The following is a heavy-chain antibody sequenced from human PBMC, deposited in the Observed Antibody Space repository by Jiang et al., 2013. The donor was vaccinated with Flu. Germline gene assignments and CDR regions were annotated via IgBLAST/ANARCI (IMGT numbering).Heavy chain of an antibody. CDR1: FTSYY. CDR3: ARPQVPVVPAGRSAEYFQH. Sequence: FTSYYIHWVRQAPGQGLEWMGIINTSDGDTNYAQSFQGRVTMTRDTSTRTVYLEVISLRSDDTAVYYCARPQVPVVPAGRSAEYFQHWGQGTLVTVSS. CDR2: INTSDGDT. J-gene: IGHJ1*01. D-gene: IGHD2-2*01. V-gene: IGHV1-46*01.